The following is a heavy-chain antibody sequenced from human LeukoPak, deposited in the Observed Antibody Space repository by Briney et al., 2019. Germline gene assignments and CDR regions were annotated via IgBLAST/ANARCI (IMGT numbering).Heavy chain of an antibody. CDR1: GGSFSGYY. J-gene: IGHJ6*02. CDR3: ARYGRRAPVYNYYGMDV. CDR2: INHSGST. D-gene: IGHD4-17*01. Sequence: PSETLSLTCAVYGGSFSGYYWSWIRQPPGKGLEWIGEINHSGSTNYNPSLKSRVTISVDTSKNQFSLKLSSVTAADTAVYYCARYGRRAPVYNYYGMDVWGQGTTVTVSS. V-gene: IGHV4-34*01.